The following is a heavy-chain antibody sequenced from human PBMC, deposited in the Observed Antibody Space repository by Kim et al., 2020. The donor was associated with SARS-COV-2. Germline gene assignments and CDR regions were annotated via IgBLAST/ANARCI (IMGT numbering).Heavy chain of an antibody. V-gene: IGHV4-39*01. D-gene: IGHD5-18*01. J-gene: IGHJ4*02. CDR3: ARNTAMVNAHFDY. Sequence: YNPSLKSRVTISVDTSKNQFSLKLSSVTAADTAVYYCARNTAMVNAHFDYWGQGTLVTVSS.